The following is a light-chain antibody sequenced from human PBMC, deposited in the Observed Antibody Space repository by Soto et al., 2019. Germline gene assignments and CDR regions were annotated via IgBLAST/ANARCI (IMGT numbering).Light chain of an antibody. V-gene: IGLV2-11*01. CDR2: DVS. CDR1: SSDVGNYNY. CDR3: CSYAGSYTLV. J-gene: IGLJ2*01. Sequence: QSALTQPRSVSGSPGQSVTISCTGSSSDVGNYNYVSWYQHHPGKAPKLIMSDVSRRRSGVPDRFSGSKSGNTASLTISGLQAEDEADYYCCSYAGSYTLVFGGGTKVTVL.